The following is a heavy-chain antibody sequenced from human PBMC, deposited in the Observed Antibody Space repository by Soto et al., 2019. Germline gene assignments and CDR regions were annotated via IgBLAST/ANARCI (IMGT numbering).Heavy chain of an antibody. CDR2: ISSSGSP. V-gene: IGHV4-59*01. CDR1: GGSMTSYY. Sequence: QVQLQESGPGLVKPSETLSLTCSVSGGSMTSYYWSWIRLPPGKGLEWIGYISSSGSPTYNPSLKSRVTMSVDTSKNQLSLKLNSVNPADTATYYCARVWRRGWYFDLWGRGTPVIVSS. CDR3: ARVWRRGWYFDL. J-gene: IGHJ2*01. D-gene: IGHD1-1*01.